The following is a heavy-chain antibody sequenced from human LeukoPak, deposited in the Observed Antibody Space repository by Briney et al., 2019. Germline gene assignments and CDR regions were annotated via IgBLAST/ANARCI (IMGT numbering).Heavy chain of an antibody. Sequence: GASVKVSCKASGYTFTSYAMHWVRQAPGQRLEWMGWINAGNGNTKYSQEFQGRVTMTTDTSTSTAYMELRSLRSDDTAVYYCARDSGYVYSSGWQVDYWGQGTLVTVSS. J-gene: IGHJ4*02. CDR1: GYTFTSYA. CDR3: ARDSGYVYSSGWQVDY. D-gene: IGHD6-19*01. CDR2: INAGNGNT. V-gene: IGHV1-3*01.